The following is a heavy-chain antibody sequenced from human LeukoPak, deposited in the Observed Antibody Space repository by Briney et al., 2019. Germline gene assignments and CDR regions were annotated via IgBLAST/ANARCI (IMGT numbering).Heavy chain of an antibody. CDR3: ARESWYSSRPNWFDP. CDR1: GISFSNFS. CDR2: ISKSSATI. D-gene: IGHD6-13*01. J-gene: IGHJ5*02. V-gene: IGHV3-48*01. Sequence: GGSLRLSCAASGISFSNFSMNWVRQAPGKGLEWISYISKSSATIYYADSVKGRFTISRDNAKNSLYLQMNNLRAEDTAIYYCARESWYSSRPNWFDPWGQGTLVIVSS.